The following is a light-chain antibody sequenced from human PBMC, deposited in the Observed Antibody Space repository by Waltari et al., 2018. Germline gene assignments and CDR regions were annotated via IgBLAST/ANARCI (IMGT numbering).Light chain of an antibody. CDR1: RRVSKY. CDR3: QNHERLPAT. CDR2: ATS. Sequence: SCRASRRVSKYLAWYQQRPGQAPRLLIYATSTRATGVPDRFSGSGFGTDFSLTISRLEPEDIAVYFCQNHERLPATFGQGTRVEIK. J-gene: IGKJ1*01. V-gene: IGKV3-20*01.